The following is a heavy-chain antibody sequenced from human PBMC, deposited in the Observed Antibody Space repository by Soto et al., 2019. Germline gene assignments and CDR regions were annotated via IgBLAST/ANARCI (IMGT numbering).Heavy chain of an antibody. CDR2: ISGTDGST. D-gene: IGHD6-19*01. Sequence: GGSLRLSCAASGFTFSSRYAMNWVRQAPGKGLEWVSTISGTDGSTYYADSVKGRFTISRDNSKNTLYLQMNSLRAEDTAVYSCAKATSSGWYGGAFDFWGQGTLVTVSS. V-gene: IGHV3-23*01. CDR3: AKATSSGWYGGAFDF. J-gene: IGHJ3*01. CDR1: GFTFSSRYA.